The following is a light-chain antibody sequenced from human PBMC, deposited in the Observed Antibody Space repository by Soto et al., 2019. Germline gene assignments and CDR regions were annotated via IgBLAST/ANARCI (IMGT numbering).Light chain of an antibody. CDR3: QQYNSYAWT. J-gene: IGKJ1*01. Sequence: DIHLTQSPSTLSASVGDRVTITCRASQSVTTWLAWYQQKPGKAPKLLIYDASSLESGVPSRFSGSGSGTQFTLTIGSLQPDDFATYYCQQYNSYAWTFGQGTKVDIK. CDR1: QSVTTW. V-gene: IGKV1-5*01. CDR2: DAS.